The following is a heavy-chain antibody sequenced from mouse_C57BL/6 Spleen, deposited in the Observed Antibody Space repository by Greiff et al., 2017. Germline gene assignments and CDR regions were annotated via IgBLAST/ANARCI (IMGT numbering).Heavy chain of an antibody. V-gene: IGHV1-82*01. CDR1: GYAFSSSW. J-gene: IGHJ4*01. Sequence: QVQLQQSGPELVKPGASVKISCKASGYAFSSSWMNWVKQRPGQGLEWIGRIYPGDGDTNYNGKFKGKATLTADKSSRTAYMQLSSLTSEDSAVYFCARVYYGSSYGYAMDYWGQGTSVTVSS. CDR2: IYPGDGDT. CDR3: ARVYYGSSYGYAMDY. D-gene: IGHD1-1*01.